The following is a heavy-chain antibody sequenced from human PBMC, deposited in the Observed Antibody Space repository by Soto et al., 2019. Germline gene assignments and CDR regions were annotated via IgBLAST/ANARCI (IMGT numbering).Heavy chain of an antibody. CDR3: ASGGYSYRILHYCYY. J-gene: IGHJ4*02. CDR2: IIPIFGPA. D-gene: IGHD5-18*01. V-gene: IGHV1-69*01. Sequence: QVQLVQSGAEVKKPGSSVKVSCKASGGTFSSYAISWVRQAPGQGLERMGGIIPIFGPANYAQKFQGRVTITADESTSTAYMELSSPRAEDTSVYYCASGGYSYRILHYCYYWGQGTLVTVSS. CDR1: GGTFSSYA.